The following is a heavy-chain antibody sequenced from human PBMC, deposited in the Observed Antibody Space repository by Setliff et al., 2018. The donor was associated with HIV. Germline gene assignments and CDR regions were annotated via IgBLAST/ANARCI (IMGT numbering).Heavy chain of an antibody. CDR2: VYYSGTT. D-gene: IGHD4-17*01. Sequence: SSETLSLTCSVSAFTMSSYYWNFFRQPPGGGLEWIGCVYYSGTTNYSPSLKSRVTISIDTSKNQFSLRQTSVTAADTAMYYCARGPKLTTRKEGVFDTWGRGTMVTVSS. CDR3: ARGPKLTTRKEGVFDT. J-gene: IGHJ3*02. CDR1: AFTMSSYY. V-gene: IGHV4-59*01.